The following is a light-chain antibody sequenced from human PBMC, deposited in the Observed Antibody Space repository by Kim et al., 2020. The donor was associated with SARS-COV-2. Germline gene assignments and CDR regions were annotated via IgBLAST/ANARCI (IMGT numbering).Light chain of an antibody. CDR3: QQSNDWPPLT. CDR2: DAT. CDR1: QTINNK. V-gene: IGKV3-15*01. J-gene: IGKJ1*01. Sequence: PGERATLSCRASQTINNKLVWYQHKPGQAPRLLIYDATTRATGVPARFIGSGSETDLTLTISSLQSEDFAVYYCQQSNDWPPLTFGQGTKVDIK.